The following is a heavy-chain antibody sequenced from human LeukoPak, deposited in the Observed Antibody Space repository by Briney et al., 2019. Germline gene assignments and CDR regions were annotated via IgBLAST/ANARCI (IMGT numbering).Heavy chain of an antibody. D-gene: IGHD6-13*01. V-gene: IGHV3-48*03. CDR1: GFTFSSYE. J-gene: IGHJ4*02. CDR3: ARLYRSSSWYGIDY. Sequence: GGSLRLSCAASGFTFSSYEMNWVRQAPGKGLEWVSYISSSGTIYYADSVKGRFTISRDNAKNSLYLQMNSLRAEDTAVYYCARLYRSSSWYGIDYWGQGTLVTVSS. CDR2: ISSSGTI.